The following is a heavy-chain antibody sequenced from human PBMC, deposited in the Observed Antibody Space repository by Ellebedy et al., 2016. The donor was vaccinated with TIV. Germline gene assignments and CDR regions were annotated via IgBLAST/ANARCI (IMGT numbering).Heavy chain of an antibody. Sequence: GESLKISCTASGFTFGDYAMSWFRQAPGKGLEWVGFIRSKAYGGTTEYAASVKGRFTISRDDSKSIAYLQMNSLKTEDTAVYYCTRDGDSGDYVDYWGQGTLVTVSS. D-gene: IGHD7-27*01. CDR3: TRDGDSGDYVDY. CDR1: GFTFGDYA. V-gene: IGHV3-49*03. J-gene: IGHJ4*02. CDR2: IRSKAYGGTT.